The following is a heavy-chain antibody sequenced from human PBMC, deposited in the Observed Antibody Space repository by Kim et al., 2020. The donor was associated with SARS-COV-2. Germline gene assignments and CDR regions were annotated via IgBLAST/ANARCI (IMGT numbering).Heavy chain of an antibody. J-gene: IGHJ6*02. CDR3: ARVRGVIDYYYYGMDV. D-gene: IGHD3-10*01. V-gene: IGHV3-74*01. Sequence: SVKARFLISRDNAKNTLYLQMNSLRAEDSAVYYCARVRGVIDYYYYGMDVWCQGTTVTVSS.